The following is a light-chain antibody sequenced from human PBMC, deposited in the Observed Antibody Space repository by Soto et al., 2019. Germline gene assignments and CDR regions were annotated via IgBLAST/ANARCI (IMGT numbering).Light chain of an antibody. V-gene: IGLV2-14*01. CDR2: EVS. CDR3: GSYTSNSPYV. CDR1: SSDVGGYNY. Sequence: QSALTQPASVSGSPGQSITISCTGTSSDVGGYNYVSWHQQHPGKAPKLMIYEVSNRPSGVSNRFSGSKSGNMASLTISGLQAEDAADYYCGSYTSNSPYVFGTGTKLTVL. J-gene: IGLJ1*01.